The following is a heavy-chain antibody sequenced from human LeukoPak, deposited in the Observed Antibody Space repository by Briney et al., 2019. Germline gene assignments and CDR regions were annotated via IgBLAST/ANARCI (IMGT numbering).Heavy chain of an antibody. CDR3: ARETDDYYDSSNYWGGFDP. CDR2: IIPIFGTT. Sequence: ASVKVSRKASGGTFSSYTITWVRQAPGQGLEWMGGIIPIFGTTNYAQKFQGRVTITADESTSTAYMELSSLRSEDTAVYYCARETDDYYDSSNYWGGFDPWGQGTLVTVSS. V-gene: IGHV1-69*13. J-gene: IGHJ5*02. CDR1: GGTFSSYT. D-gene: IGHD3-22*01.